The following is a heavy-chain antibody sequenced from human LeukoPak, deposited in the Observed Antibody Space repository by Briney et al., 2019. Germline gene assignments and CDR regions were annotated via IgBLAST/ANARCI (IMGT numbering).Heavy chain of an antibody. CDR1: GFTFSTYS. V-gene: IGHV3-21*01. J-gene: IGHJ4*02. CDR2: ISSGSSYI. Sequence: GGSLRLSCAASGFTFSTYSMNWVRQAPGKGLEWVSSISSGSSYIYSADSVKGRFTISRDNAKSSLYVQMNSLRVEDTAVYYCARASRINMVRGVMGGYFDYWGQGTLVTVSS. D-gene: IGHD3-10*01. CDR3: ARASRINMVRGVMGGYFDY.